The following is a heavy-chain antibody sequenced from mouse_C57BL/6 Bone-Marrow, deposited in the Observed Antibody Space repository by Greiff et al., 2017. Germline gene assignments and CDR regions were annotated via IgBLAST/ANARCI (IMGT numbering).Heavy chain of an antibody. CDR3: AIDYGSSGYAMDY. CDR2: IHPSDSDT. CDR1: GYTFTSYW. V-gene: IGHV1-74*01. Sequence: QVHVKQPGAELVKPGASVKVSCKASGYTFTSYWMHWVKQRPGQGLEWIGRIHPSDSDTNYNQKFKGKATLTVDKSSSTAYMQLSSLTSEDSAVYYCAIDYGSSGYAMDYWGQGTSVTVSS. J-gene: IGHJ4*01. D-gene: IGHD1-1*01.